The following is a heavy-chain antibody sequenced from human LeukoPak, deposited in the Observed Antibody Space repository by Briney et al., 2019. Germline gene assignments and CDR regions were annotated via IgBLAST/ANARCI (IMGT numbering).Heavy chain of an antibody. J-gene: IGHJ4*02. CDR3: AKDRELTFDY. Sequence: PGGPLRLSCAASGFTFSSYGIHWVRQAPGKGLEWVTFIRYDGSNKYYADSVKGRFTISRDNSKNTLYLQMNSLRAEDTAVYYCAKDRELTFDYWGQGTLVTVSS. V-gene: IGHV3-30*02. CDR1: GFTFSSYG. D-gene: IGHD3-10*01. CDR2: IRYDGSNK.